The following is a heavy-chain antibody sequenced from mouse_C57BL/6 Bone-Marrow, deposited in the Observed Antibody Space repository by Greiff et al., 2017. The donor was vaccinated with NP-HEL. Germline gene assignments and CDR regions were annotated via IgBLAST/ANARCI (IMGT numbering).Heavy chain of an antibody. Sequence: QVQLQQSGAELARPGASVKLSCKASGYTFTSYGISWVKQRTGQGLEWIGEIYPRSGNTYYNEKFKGKATLTADKSSSTAYMQLSSLTSEDSAVYFCAREGLLFFDYWGQGTTLTVSS. V-gene: IGHV1-81*01. CDR3: AREGLLFFDY. CDR1: GYTFTSYG. D-gene: IGHD1-1*01. CDR2: IYPRSGNT. J-gene: IGHJ2*01.